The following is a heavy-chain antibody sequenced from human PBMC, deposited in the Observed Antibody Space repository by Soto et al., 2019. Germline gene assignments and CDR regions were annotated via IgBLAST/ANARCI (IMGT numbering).Heavy chain of an antibody. CDR1: GYTFTSYD. V-gene: IGHV1-8*01. CDR2: MNPNSGNT. J-gene: IGHJ6*03. CDR3: ARGLFGIASHYYYNMDV. Sequence: QVQLVQSGAEVKKPGASVKVSCKASGYTFTSYDINWVRQATGQGLEWMGWMNPNSGNTGYSQKFQGRVTMTRNTFMSTSYMELSSLRSEHTAVYYCARGLFGIASHYYYNMDVWGKGTTVTVSS. D-gene: IGHD6-13*01.